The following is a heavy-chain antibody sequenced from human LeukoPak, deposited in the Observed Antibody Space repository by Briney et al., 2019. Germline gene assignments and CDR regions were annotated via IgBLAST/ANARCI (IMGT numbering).Heavy chain of an antibody. V-gene: IGHV3-30-3*01. Sequence: GGSLRLSCAASKFSFSSYAMHWVRQAPGKGLEWVAVTSNDGSDKYYADSVKGRFTISRDNSKHTLYLQMNSLRAEDTAVYYCARDSAITIFFTPLMDVWGQGTTVTVSS. D-gene: IGHD3-9*01. CDR2: TSNDGSDK. J-gene: IGHJ6*02. CDR1: KFSFSSYA. CDR3: ARDSAITIFFTPLMDV.